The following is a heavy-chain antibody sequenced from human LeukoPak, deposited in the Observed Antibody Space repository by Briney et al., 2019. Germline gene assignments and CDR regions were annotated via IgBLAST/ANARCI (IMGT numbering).Heavy chain of an antibody. D-gene: IGHD6-13*01. J-gene: IGHJ4*02. CDR1: GASISSYY. CDR3: ASGPYPAAGTDHQFDY. CDR2: IYYSGST. Sequence: SETLSLTCTVYGASISSYYWSWIRQPPGKGLEWIGYIYYSGSTHYNPSLKSRVTISVDTSKNQFSLRLSSMTAADTAVYYCASGPYPAAGTDHQFDYWGQGTLVTVSS. V-gene: IGHV4-59*01.